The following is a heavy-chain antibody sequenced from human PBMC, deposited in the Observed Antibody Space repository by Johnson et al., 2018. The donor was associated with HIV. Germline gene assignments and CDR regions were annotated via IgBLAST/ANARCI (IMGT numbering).Heavy chain of an antibody. D-gene: IGHD2-15*01. J-gene: IGHJ3*02. V-gene: IGHV3-30*18. CDR3: AKLQYCSSGSCYFDALDI. Sequence: QVQLVESGGGVVQPGGSLRLSCAATGFTFSSFGMHWVRQDPGKGLEWVALISYDGNNKYYADSVKGRFPISRDNSKNTLYLQMNTLTAEDTAVYYCAKLQYCSSGSCYFDALDIWGQGTMVPVSS. CDR1: GFTFSSFG. CDR2: ISYDGNNK.